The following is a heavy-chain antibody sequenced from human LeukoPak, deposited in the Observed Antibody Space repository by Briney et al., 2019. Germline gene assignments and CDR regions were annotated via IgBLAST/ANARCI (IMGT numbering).Heavy chain of an antibody. D-gene: IGHD4-23*01. Sequence: GGSLRLSCAASGFTFSSYNMNWVRQAPGKGLEWVSSISSSSSYIYYADSVKGRFTISRDNAKNSLYLQMSSLRAEDTAVYYCAISAYGGKHFQHWGQGTLVTVSS. J-gene: IGHJ1*01. CDR2: ISSSSSYI. CDR1: GFTFSSYN. V-gene: IGHV3-21*01. CDR3: AISAYGGKHFQH.